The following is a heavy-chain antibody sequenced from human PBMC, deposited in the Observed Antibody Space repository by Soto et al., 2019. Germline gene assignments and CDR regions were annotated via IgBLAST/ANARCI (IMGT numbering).Heavy chain of an antibody. D-gene: IGHD3-22*01. V-gene: IGHV3-30*04. Sequence: QVQLVESGGGVVQPGRSLRLSCAASGFTFSSYAIHWVRQAPGKGLVWAAVMSYDGRKKYYADSMKGRFTISRDNSKNTLYLQMNSLRADDTAVYYCARQDHSGSGWFDTWGQGTLVTVSS. CDR1: GFTFSSYA. J-gene: IGHJ5*02. CDR3: ARQDHSGSGWFDT. CDR2: MSYDGRKK.